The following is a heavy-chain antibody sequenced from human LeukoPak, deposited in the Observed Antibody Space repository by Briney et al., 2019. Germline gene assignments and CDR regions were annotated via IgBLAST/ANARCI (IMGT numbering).Heavy chain of an antibody. D-gene: IGHD1-7*01. J-gene: IGHJ4*02. Sequence: RTGGSLRLSCAASGFTFSDHYMDWVRQAPGKGLEWVGRTRNKANSYTTEYAASVKGRFTISRDDSKNSLYLQMNSLKTEDTAVYYCAIVQGAGTTFHWGQGTLVTVSS. V-gene: IGHV3-72*01. CDR2: TRNKANSYTT. CDR1: GFTFSDHY. CDR3: AIVQGAGTTFH.